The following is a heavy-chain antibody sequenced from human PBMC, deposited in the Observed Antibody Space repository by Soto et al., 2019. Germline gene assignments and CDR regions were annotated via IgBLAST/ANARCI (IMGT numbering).Heavy chain of an antibody. CDR3: ARSSGTYSDFDY. CDR2: IIPNSGGT. Sequence: QVHLVQSGAEVKKSGASVKVSCEASGYSFTAYCVHWVRQAPGQGLEWMGWIIPNSGGTNYAQRFQGRVAMTTDTSTNTAYMELNSLKSDDTALYFCARSSGTYSDFDYWGQGTQVTVSS. CDR1: GYSFTAYC. D-gene: IGHD1-26*01. J-gene: IGHJ4*01. V-gene: IGHV1-2*02.